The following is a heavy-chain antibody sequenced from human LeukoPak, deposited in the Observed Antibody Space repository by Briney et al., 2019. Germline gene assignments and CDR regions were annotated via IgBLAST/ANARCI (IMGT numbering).Heavy chain of an antibody. V-gene: IGHV4-4*07. J-gene: IGHJ4*02. D-gene: IGHD1-7*01. CDR1: GGSISSYY. Sequence: SETLSLTCTVSGGSISSYYWSWIRQPAGKGLEWIGRIYTSGSTNYNPSLKSRVTMSVDTSKNQFSPKLNSVTAADTAIYYCARDQAPNWNYDVFDYWGQGTLVTVSS. CDR3: ARDQAPNWNYDVFDY. CDR2: IYTSGST.